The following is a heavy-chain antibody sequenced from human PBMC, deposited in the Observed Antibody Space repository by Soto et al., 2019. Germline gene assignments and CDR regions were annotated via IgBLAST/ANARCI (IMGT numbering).Heavy chain of an antibody. CDR3: ARAGLTTLELATIY. V-gene: IGHV1-2*02. CDR2: INANSGVT. CDR1: RYTFTDYY. D-gene: IGHD5-12*01. J-gene: IGHJ4*01. Sequence: GASVKVSCKASRYTFTDYYVHWVRQSPGQGLEWMGWINANSGVTKFPQKFQGRVIMTRDTSISTVYMELSRLTSDDTAVYYCARAGLTTLELATIYWGQEPRSPSPQ.